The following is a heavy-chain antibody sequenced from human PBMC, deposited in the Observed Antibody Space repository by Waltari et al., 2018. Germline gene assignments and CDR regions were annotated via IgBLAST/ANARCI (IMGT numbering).Heavy chain of an antibody. Sequence: QVQLVQSGAEVKKPGSSVQVSCQASGGTSSSSAISCVRQAPGQGLEWMGGIIPIVGTANYAQKFQGRVTITADESTSTAYMELSSLRSEDTAVYYCARERITMIVVVITPGAFDIWGQGTMVTVSS. J-gene: IGHJ3*02. CDR2: IIPIVGTA. CDR3: ARERITMIVVVITPGAFDI. V-gene: IGHV1-69*01. CDR1: GGTSSSSA. D-gene: IGHD3-22*01.